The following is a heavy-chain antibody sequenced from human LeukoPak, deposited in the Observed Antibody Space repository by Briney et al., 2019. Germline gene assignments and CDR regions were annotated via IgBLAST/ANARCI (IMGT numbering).Heavy chain of an antibody. Sequence: PGASVKVSCKASGYTFTNYYMNWVRQAPGQGLEWMGIINPSGGSTSYAQKFQGRVTVTRDTSTSTVYMELSSLRSEDTAMYYCAREGDIGYDLSDYWGQGTLVTVSS. D-gene: IGHD5-12*01. V-gene: IGHV1-46*01. CDR3: AREGDIGYDLSDY. J-gene: IGHJ4*02. CDR1: GYTFTNYY. CDR2: INPSGGST.